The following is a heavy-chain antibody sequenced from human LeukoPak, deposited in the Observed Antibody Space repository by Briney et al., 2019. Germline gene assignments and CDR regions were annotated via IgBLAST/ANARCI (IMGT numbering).Heavy chain of an antibody. CDR1: GFTFSDYY. CDR3: ARGVGEWLRRRYFDY. Sequence: LRLSCAASGFTFSDYYMSWIRQPPGKGLEWIGEINHSGSTNYNPSLKSRVTISVDTSKNQFSLKLSSVTAADTAVYYCARGVGEWLRRRYFDYWGQGTLVTVSS. D-gene: IGHD5-12*01. J-gene: IGHJ4*02. CDR2: INHSGST. V-gene: IGHV4-34*01.